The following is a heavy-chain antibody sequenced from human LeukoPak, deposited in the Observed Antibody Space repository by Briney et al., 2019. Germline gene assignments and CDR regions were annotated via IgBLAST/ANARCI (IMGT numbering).Heavy chain of an antibody. V-gene: IGHV4-34*01. CDR1: GGSFSGYY. J-gene: IGHJ6*02. CDR2: INHSGST. CDR3: ARVLPDYGLDV. Sequence: SETLSLTCAVYGGSFSGYYWSWIRQPPGKGLEWIGEINHSGSTNYNPSLKSRVTISVDTSKNQFSLKLSFVTAADTAVYYCARVLPDYGLDVWGQGTTVTVSS. D-gene: IGHD2-15*01.